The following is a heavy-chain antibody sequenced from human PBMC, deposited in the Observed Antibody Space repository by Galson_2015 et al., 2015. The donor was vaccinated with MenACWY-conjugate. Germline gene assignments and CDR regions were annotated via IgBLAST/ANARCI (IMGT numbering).Heavy chain of an antibody. J-gene: IGHJ6*03. CDR3: ARGYAGGHMDV. CDR2: LTPHSGGT. CDR1: GYTSTGFY. Sequence: SVKVSCKASGYTSTGFYLHWVRQAPGQGLEWMGRLTPHSGGTDYAQKFQGRATMSRDMSINTAYMELSSLRFDDAAIYYCARGYAGGHMDVWGEGTTVTVSS. D-gene: IGHD2-2*01. V-gene: IGHV1-2*06.